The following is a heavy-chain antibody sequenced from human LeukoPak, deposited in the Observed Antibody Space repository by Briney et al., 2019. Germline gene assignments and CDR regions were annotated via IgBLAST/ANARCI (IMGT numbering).Heavy chain of an antibody. CDR3: LPDYGDADY. D-gene: IGHD4-17*01. CDR2: ISSSGSTI. CDR1: GFTFSSYS. J-gene: IGHJ4*02. V-gene: IGHV3-48*04. Sequence: GGSPRLSCAASGFTFSSYSMNWARQAPGKGLEWVSYISSSGSTIYYADSVKGRFTISRDNAKNSLYLQMNSLRAGDTAVYYCLPDYGDADYWGQGTLVTVSS.